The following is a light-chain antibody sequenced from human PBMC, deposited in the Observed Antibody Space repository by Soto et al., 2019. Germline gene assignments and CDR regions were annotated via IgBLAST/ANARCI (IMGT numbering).Light chain of an antibody. V-gene: IGLV2-11*01. J-gene: IGLJ3*02. CDR1: SSDVGGYNY. CDR3: CSYAGSSWV. CDR2: DVS. Sequence: QSALTQPRSVSGSPGQSVTISCTGTSSDVGGYNYVSWYQQHPGKAPKLMIYDVSKRPSGVPDRFSGSKSGNTASLTISGLQAEEEADNYCCSYAGSSWVFGGGTKLTVL.